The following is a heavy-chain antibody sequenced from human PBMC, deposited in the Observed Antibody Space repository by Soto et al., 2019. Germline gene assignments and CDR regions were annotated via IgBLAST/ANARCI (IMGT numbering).Heavy chain of an antibody. J-gene: IGHJ4*02. CDR3: ARGSWSFYYFDY. Sequence: SETLSLTXTVSGGSISSGSYYWSWIRQHPGKGLEWMGYIYYSGSTYYNPSLKSRVTISVDTSKNQFSLKLSSVTAADTAVYYCARGSWSFYYFDYWGQGTLVTVSS. D-gene: IGHD3-10*01. CDR2: IYYSGST. V-gene: IGHV4-31*03. CDR1: GGSISSGSYY.